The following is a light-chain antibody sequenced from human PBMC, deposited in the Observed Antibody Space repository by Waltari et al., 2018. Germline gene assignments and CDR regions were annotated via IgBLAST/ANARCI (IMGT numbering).Light chain of an antibody. CDR2: GNS. CDR3: QSYDSSLSDVV. CDR1: SPNIGAGYD. Sequence: QSVLTQPPSVSGAPGQRVTISCTGSSPNIGAGYDVHWYQQLPGTAPKLLIYGNSNRPSGGPDRFSGSKSGTSASLASTGLQAEDEADYYCQSYDSSLSDVVFGGGTKLTVL. V-gene: IGLV1-40*01. J-gene: IGLJ2*01.